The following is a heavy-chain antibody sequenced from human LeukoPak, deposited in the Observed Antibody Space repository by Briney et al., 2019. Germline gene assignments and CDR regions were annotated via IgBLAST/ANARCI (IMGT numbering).Heavy chain of an antibody. D-gene: IGHD5-12*01. CDR1: GFTFSSYA. Sequence: PGGSLTLSCSASGFTFSSYAMHWVRQAPGKGLEYVSAISSNGGSTYYADSVKGRFTISRDNSKNTLYLQMSSLRAEETAVYYCVKDRHSGYDFGYYFDYWGQGTLVTVSS. V-gene: IGHV3-64D*06. CDR3: VKDRHSGYDFGYYFDY. CDR2: ISSNGGST. J-gene: IGHJ4*02.